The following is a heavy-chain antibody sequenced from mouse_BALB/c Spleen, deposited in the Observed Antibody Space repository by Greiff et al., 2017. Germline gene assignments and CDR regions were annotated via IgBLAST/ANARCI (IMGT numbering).Heavy chain of an antibody. D-gene: IGHD2-4*01. V-gene: IGHV1-37*01. CDR3: GPSTMITTGPGAY. CDR1: GYSFTGYF. J-gene: IGHJ3*01. Sequence: VQLKESGPELVKPGASVKISCKASGYSFTGYFMNWVKQSHGKSLEWIGRINPYNGDTFYNQKFKGKATLTVDKSSSTAHMELLSLTSEDSAVYYCGPSTMITTGPGAYWGQGTLVTVSA. CDR2: INPYNGDT.